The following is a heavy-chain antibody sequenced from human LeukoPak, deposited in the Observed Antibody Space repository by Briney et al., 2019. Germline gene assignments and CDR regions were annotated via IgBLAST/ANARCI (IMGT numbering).Heavy chain of an antibody. CDR3: ARDNRGITIFGVVTTGFDY. D-gene: IGHD3-3*01. CDR2: IEPDGSER. V-gene: IGHV3-7*03. J-gene: IGHJ4*02. CDR1: GFALSSYW. Sequence: GGSLRLSCAASGFALSSYWMSWVRQAPGKGLEWVANIEPDGSERNYVDSVKGRFTISRDNAKNSLYLHMNNLRAEDTAVYYCARDNRGITIFGVVTTGFDYWGQGTLVTVSS.